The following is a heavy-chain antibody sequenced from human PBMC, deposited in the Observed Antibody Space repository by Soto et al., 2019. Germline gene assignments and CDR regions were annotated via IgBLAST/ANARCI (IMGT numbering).Heavy chain of an antibody. V-gene: IGHV3-23*01. Sequence: EVQLLESGGGLFQTGGSLRLSCAASGFPFDCCAMSWVRQAPGQGLAWVSTLHGGGDYTHYTDSVKGRLTISRDNYVITLYRQMNSMRAEASDIYFCAKHRWPGSYINWSLEVCGRGTLVTVSS. D-gene: IGHD3-10*01. CDR1: GFPFDCCA. CDR2: LHGGGDYT. J-gene: IGHJ2*01. CDR3: AKHRWPGSYINWSLEV.